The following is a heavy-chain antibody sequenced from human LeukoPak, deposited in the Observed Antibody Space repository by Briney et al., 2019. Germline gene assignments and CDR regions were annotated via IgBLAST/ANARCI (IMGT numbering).Heavy chain of an antibody. J-gene: IGHJ6*04. Sequence: SETLSLTCSVSGDPINGGNYFWTWIRQPPGKGLEWIGYIYHSGSTYYNPSLKSRVTISVDRSKNQFSLKLSSVTAADTAVYYCARGDYYGSGSYYRARYYGMDVWGKGTTVTVSS. CDR1: GDPINGGNYF. CDR3: ARGDYYGSGSYYRARYYGMDV. CDR2: IYHSGST. D-gene: IGHD3-10*01. V-gene: IGHV4-30-2*01.